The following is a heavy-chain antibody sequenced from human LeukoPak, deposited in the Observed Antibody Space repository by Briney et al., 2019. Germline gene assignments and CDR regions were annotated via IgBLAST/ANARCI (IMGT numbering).Heavy chain of an antibody. CDR2: IYYSGST. CDR3: ARSTWGYCSSTSCYGYDNYAFDY. V-gene: IGHV4-59*01. Sequence: SETLSLTCTVSGGSISSYYWSWIRQPPGKGLEWIGYIYYSGSTNYNPSLKSRVTISVDTSKHQFSLKLSSVTAADTAVYYCARSTWGYCSSTSCYGYDNYAFDYWGQGTLVTVSS. CDR1: GGSISSYY. D-gene: IGHD2-2*01. J-gene: IGHJ4*02.